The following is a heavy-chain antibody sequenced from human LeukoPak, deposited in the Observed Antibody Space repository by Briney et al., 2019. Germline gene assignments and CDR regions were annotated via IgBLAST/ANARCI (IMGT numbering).Heavy chain of an antibody. D-gene: IGHD2-2*01. CDR3: ARVDWHSTKPPYYYYYGMDV. CDR2: INHSGST. CDR1: GESFSGYY. Sequence: PSETLSLTCAVYGESFSGYYSSWIRQPPGKGLEWIGEINHSGSTNYNPSLKSRVTISVDTSKNQFSLKLSSVTAADTAVYYCARVDWHSTKPPYYYYYGMDVWGQGTTVTVSS. V-gene: IGHV4-34*01. J-gene: IGHJ6*02.